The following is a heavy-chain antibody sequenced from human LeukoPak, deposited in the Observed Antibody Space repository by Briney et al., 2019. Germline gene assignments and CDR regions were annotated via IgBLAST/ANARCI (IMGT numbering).Heavy chain of an antibody. J-gene: IGHJ6*02. V-gene: IGHV1-18*04. CDR2: ISAYNGNT. CDR1: GYTFIGYY. Sequence: ASVKVSCKASGYTFIGYYIHWVRQAPGQGLEWMGWISAYNGNTNYAQKLQGRVTMTTDTSTSTAYMGLRSLRSDDTAVYYCARDLGRWWDIVVVVENYYYGMDVWGQGTTVTVSS. D-gene: IGHD2-15*01. CDR3: ARDLGRWWDIVVVVENYYYGMDV.